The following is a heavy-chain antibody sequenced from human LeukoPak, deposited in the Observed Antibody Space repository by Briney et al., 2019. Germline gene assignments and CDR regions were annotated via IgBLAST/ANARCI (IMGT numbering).Heavy chain of an antibody. CDR2: INPKSGGT. J-gene: IGHJ4*02. D-gene: IGHD5-18*01. CDR3: AGGAGPIGHSYGYGPVDY. Sequence: ASVKVSCKASGYTFTGYYMHWVRQAPGQGLEWMGWINPKSGGTNYAQKFQGRVTMTRDTSISTAYMELSRLRSGDTAVYYCAGGAGPIGHSYGYGPVDYWGQGTLVTVSS. CDR1: GYTFTGYY. V-gene: IGHV1-2*02.